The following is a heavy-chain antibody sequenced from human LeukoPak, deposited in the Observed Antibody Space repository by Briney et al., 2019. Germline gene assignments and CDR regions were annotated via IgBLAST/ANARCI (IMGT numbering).Heavy chain of an antibody. V-gene: IGHV3-13*01. CDR1: GFTFSSYD. D-gene: IGHD6-19*01. CDR3: ARRSSGWNGECYFDY. Sequence: PGGSLRLSCAASGFTFSSYDMHWVRQATGKGLEWVSAIGTAGDTYYPGSVKGRFTISRENAKNSLYLQMNSLRAGDTAVYYCARRSSGWNGECYFDYWGQGTLVTVSS. J-gene: IGHJ4*02. CDR2: IGTAGDT.